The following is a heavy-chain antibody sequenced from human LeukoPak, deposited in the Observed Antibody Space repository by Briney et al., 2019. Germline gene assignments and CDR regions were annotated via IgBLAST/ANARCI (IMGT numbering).Heavy chain of an antibody. D-gene: IGHD5-18*01. CDR3: ARVRYNSGYIFDY. V-gene: IGHV3-9*01. CDR1: GFTFDDCA. CDR2: ISWNGGSI. J-gene: IGHJ4*02. Sequence: GGSLRLSCAASGFTFDDCAMHWVRQAPGKGLEWVSGISWNGGSIGYADSVKGRFTISRDNAKNSLYLQMSSLRAEDTAVYYCARVRYNSGYIFDYWGQGALVTVSS.